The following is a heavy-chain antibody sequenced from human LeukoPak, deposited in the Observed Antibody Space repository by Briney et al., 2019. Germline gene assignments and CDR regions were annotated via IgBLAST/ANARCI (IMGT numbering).Heavy chain of an antibody. V-gene: IGHV4-59*08. D-gene: IGHD3-10*01. J-gene: IGHJ4*02. Sequence: PSETLSLTCSVSGGPITSHYWSWMRQSQERGLEWIAYFYYSGSTTNYNPSLKSRVTISVDTSKNQFSLNLRSVTAADTAVYYCARLSSGSHDYWGRGTLVTVSS. CDR2: FYYSGSTT. CDR3: ARLSSGSHDY. CDR1: GGPITSHY.